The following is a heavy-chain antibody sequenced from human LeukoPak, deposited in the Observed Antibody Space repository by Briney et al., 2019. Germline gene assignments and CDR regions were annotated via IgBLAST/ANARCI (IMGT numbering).Heavy chain of an antibody. CDR1: GRSISSGGYS. CDR3: ARAITMVRGVTGPGWFDP. CDR2: IYHSGST. Sequence: SETLSLTCAVSGRSISSGGYSWSWIRQPPGKGLEWIGYIYHSGSTYYNPSLKSRVTISVDRSKNQFSLKLSSVTAADTAVYYCARAITMVRGVTGPGWFDPWGQGTLVTVSS. V-gene: IGHV4-30-2*01. J-gene: IGHJ5*02. D-gene: IGHD3-10*01.